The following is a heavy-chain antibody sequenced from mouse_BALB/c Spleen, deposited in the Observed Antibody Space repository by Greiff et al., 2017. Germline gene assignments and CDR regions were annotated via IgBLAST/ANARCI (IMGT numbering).Heavy chain of an antibody. V-gene: IGHV5-6-3*01. Sequence: EVMLVESGGGLVQPGGSLKLSCAASGFTFSSYGMSWVRQTPDKRLELVATINSNGGSTYYPDSVKGRFTISRDNAKNTLYLQMSSLKSEDTAMYYCARDLDGCFDYWGQGTTLTVSS. J-gene: IGHJ2*01. CDR3: ARDLDGCFDY. D-gene: IGHD2-3*01. CDR2: INSNGGST. CDR1: GFTFSSYG.